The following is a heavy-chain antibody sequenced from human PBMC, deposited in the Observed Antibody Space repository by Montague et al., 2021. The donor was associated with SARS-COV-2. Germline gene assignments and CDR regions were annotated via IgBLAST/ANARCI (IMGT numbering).Heavy chain of an antibody. CDR3: ARDRLNRMMIFGVVNRGCYFDL. Sequence: TLSLTCTVSGGSISSGGYYWSWIRQPPGKGLEWIGFIYYSGSTYYNPSLKSRVTISVDTSKNQFSLKLSSVTAADTAVYYCARDRLNRMMIFGVVNRGCYFDLWGRGTLVTVSS. CDR2: IYYSGST. V-gene: IGHV4-31*03. J-gene: IGHJ2*01. CDR1: GGSISSGGYY. D-gene: IGHD3-3*01.